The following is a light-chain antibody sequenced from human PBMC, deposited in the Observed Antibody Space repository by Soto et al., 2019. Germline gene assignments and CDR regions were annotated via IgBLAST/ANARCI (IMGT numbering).Light chain of an antibody. J-gene: IGLJ1*01. CDR3: SSYRSTSTLGV. V-gene: IGLV2-14*01. CDR2: EVS. CDR1: SSAVGGYNY. Sequence: QSALTQPASVSGSPGQSITISCTGTSSAVGGYNYVSWYQQHPGKAPKLMIYEVSNRPSGVSNRFSGSKSGNTASLTISGLQAEDEADYYCSSYRSTSTLGVFGTGTKLTVL.